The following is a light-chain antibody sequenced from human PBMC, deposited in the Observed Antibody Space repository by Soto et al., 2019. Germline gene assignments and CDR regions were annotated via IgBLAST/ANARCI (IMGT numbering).Light chain of an antibody. CDR3: SSHTSSSTLV. CDR2: DVS. V-gene: IGLV2-14*03. CDR1: SSDVGGYNY. J-gene: IGLJ2*01. Sequence: QSALTQPASVSGSLGQSIAISCTGTSSDVGGYNYVSWYQHHPGKAPRLLIYDVSDRPSGVSNRFSGSKSGSTASLTISGLQAEYEAVYYCSSHTSSSTLVFGGGTKLTVL.